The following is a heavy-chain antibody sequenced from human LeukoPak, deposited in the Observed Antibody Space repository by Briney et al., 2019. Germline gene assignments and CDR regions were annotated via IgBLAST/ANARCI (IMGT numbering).Heavy chain of an antibody. D-gene: IGHD3-10*01. CDR2: IIPILGIA. CDR3: ARLGSGSYPEGY. Sequence: SVKVSCKASGGTFSSYAISWVRQAPGQGLEWMGRIIPILGIANYAQKFQGRVTITADKSTSTAYMELSSLRSEDAAVYYCARLGSGSYPEGYWGQGTLVTVSS. V-gene: IGHV1-69*04. CDR1: GGTFSSYA. J-gene: IGHJ4*02.